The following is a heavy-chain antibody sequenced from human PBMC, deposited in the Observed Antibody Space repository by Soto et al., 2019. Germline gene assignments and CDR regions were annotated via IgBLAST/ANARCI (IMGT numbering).Heavy chain of an antibody. V-gene: IGHV1-18*01. J-gene: IGHJ2*01. CDR2: ISSYNDKT. Sequence: QVQLVQSGAEVKKPGASVKVSCKTSGYTFRTYGISWVQQAPGQGLEWMGWISSYNDKTKYSQKIEGRATMTTDTFTSTAYLELRSLRADDTAVYYCARDSHDYDSSYWYFDFWGRGTLVTVSS. D-gene: IGHD3-22*01. CDR3: ARDSHDYDSSYWYFDF. CDR1: GYTFRTYG.